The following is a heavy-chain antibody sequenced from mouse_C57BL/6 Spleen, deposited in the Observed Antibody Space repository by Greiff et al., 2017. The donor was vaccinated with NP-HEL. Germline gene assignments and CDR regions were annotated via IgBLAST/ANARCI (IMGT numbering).Heavy chain of an antibody. Sequence: VKLQESGAELVKPGASVKLSCKASGYTFTEYTIHWVKQRSGQGLEWIGWFYPGSGSIKYNEKFKDKATLTADKSSSTVYMELSRLTSEDSAVYFCARHDPPGSSFYYAMDYWGQGTSVTVSS. V-gene: IGHV1-62-2*01. CDR1: GYTFTEYT. D-gene: IGHD1-1*01. CDR2: FYPGSGSI. J-gene: IGHJ4*01. CDR3: ARHDPPGSSFYYAMDY.